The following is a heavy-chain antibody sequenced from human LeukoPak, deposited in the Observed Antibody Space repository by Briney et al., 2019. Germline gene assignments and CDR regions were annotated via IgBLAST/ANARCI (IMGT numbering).Heavy chain of an antibody. V-gene: IGHV3-33*01. Sequence: GRSLRLSCAASGFTFSSFGMHWVRQAPGKGLEWVALIWDDGSSKNYADSVKGRFTIARDNSKNTLYLQTDRLRVDGTAVYYCVRDRDYSAGFPYYYMDVWGTGTTVTVSS. CDR1: GFTFSSFG. D-gene: IGHD4-11*01. CDR2: IWDDGSSK. J-gene: IGHJ6*03. CDR3: VRDRDYSAGFPYYYMDV.